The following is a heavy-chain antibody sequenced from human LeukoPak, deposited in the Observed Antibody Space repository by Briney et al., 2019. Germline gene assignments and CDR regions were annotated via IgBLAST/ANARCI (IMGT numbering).Heavy chain of an antibody. CDR1: GGTFSSYA. Sequence: ASVKVSCKASGGTFSSYAISWVRQAPGQGLEWMGGIIPIFGTANYAQKFQGRVTITTDESTSTAYMELSSLRSEDTAVYYCARLSFDRSGYSGYLTEYYYMDVWGKGTTVTVSS. CDR3: ARLSFDRSGYSGYLTEYYYMDV. CDR2: IIPIFGTA. J-gene: IGHJ6*03. D-gene: IGHD5-12*01. V-gene: IGHV1-69*05.